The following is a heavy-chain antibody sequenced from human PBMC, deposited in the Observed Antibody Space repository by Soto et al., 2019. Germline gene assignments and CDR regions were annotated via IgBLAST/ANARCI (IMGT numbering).Heavy chain of an antibody. CDR3: AKVRYNSGWVFDY. Sequence: EVQLLESGETLVQPGGSLRLSCAASAFTFSTYAMSWVRQAPGKGLEWVSGISGSGVNTYYADSVKGRFTISRDNSKNTLYLQMNILRGEDTAVYYCAKVRYNSGWVFDYWGQGTLVTVSS. V-gene: IGHV3-23*01. J-gene: IGHJ4*02. CDR1: AFTFSTYA. CDR2: ISGSGVNT. D-gene: IGHD6-19*01.